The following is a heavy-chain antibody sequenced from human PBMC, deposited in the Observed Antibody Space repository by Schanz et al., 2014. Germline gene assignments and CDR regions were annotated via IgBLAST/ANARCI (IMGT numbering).Heavy chain of an antibody. CDR3: ARPIYDLWSGSFDY. V-gene: IGHV3-30*04. Sequence: QLQLVESFLVLFQPLRSLRLSCAASGFPFRGYAMHWVRQAPGKGLEWVSFISYDGNNQYYADSVKGRFTISRDNSKNTRYLQMNSLRAEDTAVYYCARPIYDLWSGSFDYWGQGTLVTVSS. CDR1: GFPFRGYA. D-gene: IGHD3-3*01. CDR2: ISYDGNNQ. J-gene: IGHJ4*02.